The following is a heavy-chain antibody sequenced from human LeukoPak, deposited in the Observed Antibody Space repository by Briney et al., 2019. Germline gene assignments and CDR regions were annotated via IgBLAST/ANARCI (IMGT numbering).Heavy chain of an antibody. CDR3: AGGLRYYYGSGSDWFDP. D-gene: IGHD3-10*01. Sequence: SETLSLTCTVSGGSICNYYWSWIRQPAGKGLEWIGCIYTSGSTNYNPSLKSRVTMSVDTSKNQFSLKLSSVTAADTAVYYCAGGLRYYYGSGSDWFDPWGQGTLVTVSS. CDR1: GGSICNYY. J-gene: IGHJ5*02. CDR2: IYTSGST. V-gene: IGHV4-4*07.